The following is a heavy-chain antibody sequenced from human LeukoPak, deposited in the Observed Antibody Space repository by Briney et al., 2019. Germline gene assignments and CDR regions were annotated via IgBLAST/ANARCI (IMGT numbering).Heavy chain of an antibody. V-gene: IGHV4-59*01. J-gene: IGHJ2*01. CDR1: GGSIGSYY. D-gene: IGHD4-11*01. Sequence: LETLSLTCTVSGGSIGSYYWSWIRQPPGKGLEWIGYIHYSGSTNHNPSLKSRVTISIDTSKNQISLRLTPVTAADTAVYYCAGYGNYWDWYFDLWGRGTLVTVSS. CDR3: AGYGNYWDWYFDL. CDR2: IHYSGST.